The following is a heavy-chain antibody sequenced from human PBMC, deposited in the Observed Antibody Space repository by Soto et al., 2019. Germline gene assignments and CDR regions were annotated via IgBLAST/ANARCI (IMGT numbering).Heavy chain of an antibody. CDR3: VKGNQLLRYYFDY. Sequence: GSLRLSCSASGFTFSNFAMRWVRQAPGKGLEYVSGITSNGDNTYHADSVKGRFTISRDNSKNTLYLQMSSLRVEDTAVYYCVKGNQLLRYYFDYWGRGALVTVSS. CDR2: ITSNGDNT. D-gene: IGHD2-2*01. J-gene: IGHJ4*02. CDR1: GFTFSNFA. V-gene: IGHV3-64D*06.